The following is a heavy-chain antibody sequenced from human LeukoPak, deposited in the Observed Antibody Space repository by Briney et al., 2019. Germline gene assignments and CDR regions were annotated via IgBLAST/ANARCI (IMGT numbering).Heavy chain of an antibody. CDR2: INSDGSNT. Sequence: HSGGSLRLSCAASGFTFSSYWMFWVRQAPGKGLVWVSRINSDGSNTSYADSVKGRFTISRDNAKNTLYLQMNSLRAEDTAVYYCARDGERWLSKELDYWGQGTLVTVSS. J-gene: IGHJ4*02. CDR1: GFTFSSYW. V-gene: IGHV3-74*01. CDR3: ARDGERWLSKELDY. D-gene: IGHD5-24*01.